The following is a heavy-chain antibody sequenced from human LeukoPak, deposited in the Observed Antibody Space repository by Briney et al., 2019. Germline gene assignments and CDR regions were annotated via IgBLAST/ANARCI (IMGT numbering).Heavy chain of an antibody. Sequence: ASVKVSCKASGYXFTSYGISWVRQAPGQGLEWMGWISAYNGNTNYAQRLQGRVTMTTDTSTSTAYMELRSLRSDDTAVYYCARAPSGYCSGGSCYSSPDYWGQGTLVTVSS. CDR1: GYXFTSYG. CDR2: ISAYNGNT. J-gene: IGHJ4*02. CDR3: ARAPSGYCSGGSCYSSPDY. D-gene: IGHD2-15*01. V-gene: IGHV1-18*01.